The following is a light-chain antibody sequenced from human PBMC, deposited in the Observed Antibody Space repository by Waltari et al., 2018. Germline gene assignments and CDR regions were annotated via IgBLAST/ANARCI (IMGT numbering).Light chain of an antibody. J-gene: IGKJ2*01. CDR1: QSVLYSSNNKNY. CDR2: WAS. CDR3: QQYYSSPYT. Sequence: DIVMTQSPDSLAVSLGEKATINCKSSQSVLYSSNNKNYLAWYQQKPGQPPKLLIYWASTRESGVPDRFSGSGSGTDFTLTISRLQPEDVAIYYCQQYYSSPYTFGQGTRLEIK. V-gene: IGKV4-1*01.